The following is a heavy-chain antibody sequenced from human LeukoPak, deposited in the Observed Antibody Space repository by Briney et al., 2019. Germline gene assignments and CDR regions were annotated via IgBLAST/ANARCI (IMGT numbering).Heavy chain of an antibody. D-gene: IGHD6-19*01. CDR1: GYTFSSHG. CDR3: ARLQWDSSGWYFNLDY. V-gene: IGHV1-18*01. Sequence: GASVKFSCKASGYTFSSHGISWVRRATGQGHEWMGWISVYNGNTKYTQKFQGRVTMTTDTSTSTAYMELRSLRSDDTAVYYCARLQWDSSGWYFNLDYWGQGSLVTVSS. J-gene: IGHJ4*02. CDR2: ISVYNGNT.